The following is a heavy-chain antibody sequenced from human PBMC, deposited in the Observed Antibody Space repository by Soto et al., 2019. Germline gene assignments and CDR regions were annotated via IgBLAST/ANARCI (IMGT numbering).Heavy chain of an antibody. J-gene: IGHJ5*02. D-gene: IGHD3-3*01. CDR1: GGSISSGGYY. CDR3: ARCAKLLGETAHWLDP. CDR2: IYYSGST. V-gene: IGHV4-31*03. Sequence: SETLSLTCTVSGGSISSGGYYWSWIRQHPGKGLEWIGYIYYSGSTYYNPSLKSRVTISVDTSKNQFSLKLSSVTAADTAVYYCARCAKLLGETAHWLDPWGKGTLVTVSS.